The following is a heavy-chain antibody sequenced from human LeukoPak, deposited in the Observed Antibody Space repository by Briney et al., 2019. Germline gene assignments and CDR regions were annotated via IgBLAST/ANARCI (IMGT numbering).Heavy chain of an antibody. CDR1: GFTFDDYA. Sequence: GRSLRLSCAASGFTFDDYAMHWVRQAPGKGLEGVSGISWNSGSIGYADSVKGRFTISRDNAKNSLYLQMNSLRAEDTALYYCAKESHGYCSGGSCYRAGWFDYWGQGTLVTVSS. CDR3: AKESHGYCSGGSCYRAGWFDY. CDR2: ISWNSGSI. D-gene: IGHD2-15*01. V-gene: IGHV3-9*01. J-gene: IGHJ4*02.